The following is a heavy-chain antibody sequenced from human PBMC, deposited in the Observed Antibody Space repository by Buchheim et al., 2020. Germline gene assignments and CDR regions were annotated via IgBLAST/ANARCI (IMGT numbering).Heavy chain of an antibody. V-gene: IGHV3-30*02. J-gene: IGHJ2*01. CDR2: IRYAGSNK. CDR1: GFTFSSYG. CDR3: AKSGIAAAGTWTWYFDL. D-gene: IGHD6-13*01. Sequence: QVQLVESGGGVVQPGRSLRLSCAASGFTFSSYGMHWVRQAPGKGLEWVAFIRYAGSNKYYADSVKGRCTISIYNSRTTLSLQMNSLRAEDTAVYYCAKSGIAAAGTWTWYFDLWGHGTL.